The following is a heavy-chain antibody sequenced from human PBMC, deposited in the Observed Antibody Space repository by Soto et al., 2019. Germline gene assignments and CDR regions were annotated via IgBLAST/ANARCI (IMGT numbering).Heavy chain of an antibody. CDR3: ARDPMGRYYGSGSYYFDY. CDR2: ISYDGSNK. CDR1: GFTFSSYA. D-gene: IGHD3-10*01. Sequence: QVQLVESGGGVVQPGRSLRLSCAASGFTFSSYAMHWVRQAPGTGLEWVAVISYDGSNKYYADSVKGRFTISRDNSKNTRYRQMNSLRAEDTAVYYCARDPMGRYYGSGSYYFDYWGQGTLVTVSS. V-gene: IGHV3-30-3*01. J-gene: IGHJ4*02.